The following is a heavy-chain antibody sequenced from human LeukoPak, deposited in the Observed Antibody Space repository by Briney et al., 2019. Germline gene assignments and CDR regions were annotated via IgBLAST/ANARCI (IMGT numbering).Heavy chain of an antibody. CDR2: IVVGSGNT. CDR3: AALQGPYSSSWYEPFDY. V-gene: IGHV1-58*01. Sequence: SVKVSFKASGFTFTSSAVQRVRQARGQRLEWIGWIVVGSGNTNYAQKFQERVTITRDMSTSTAYMELSSLRSEDTAGYYCAALQGPYSSSWYEPFDYWGQGTLVTVSS. CDR1: GFTFTSSA. J-gene: IGHJ4*02. D-gene: IGHD6-13*01.